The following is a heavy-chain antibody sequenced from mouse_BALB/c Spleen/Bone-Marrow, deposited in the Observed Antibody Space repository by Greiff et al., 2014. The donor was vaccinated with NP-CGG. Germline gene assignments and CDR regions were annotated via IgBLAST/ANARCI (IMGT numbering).Heavy chain of an antibody. CDR1: GFTFSKYG. CDR2: ISSGGSYT. J-gene: IGHJ4*01. CDR3: ARQYGNFGVMDY. D-gene: IGHD2-1*01. V-gene: IGHV5-6*01. Sequence: EVKLVESGGDLVKPGGSLKLSCAASGFTFSKYGMSWVRQTPDKRPEWVANISSGGSYTYYPDSVKGRFTISRDNAKNTLYLQMSSLKSEDTAMYYCARQYGNFGVMDYWGQGTSVTVSS.